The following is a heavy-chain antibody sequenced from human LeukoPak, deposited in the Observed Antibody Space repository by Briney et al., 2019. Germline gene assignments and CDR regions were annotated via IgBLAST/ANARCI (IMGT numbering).Heavy chain of an antibody. CDR1: GVSIFSYD. CDR2: FYTSGASSYTSGST. V-gene: IGHV4-4*07. CDR3: ARGSQYRIIHFDA. J-gene: IGHJ4*02. D-gene: IGHD5-12*01. Sequence: SETLSLTCTVSGVSIFSYDWSWLRRPAGKGLEWSGRFYTSGASSYTSGSTRSNPSLQSRVTMSADTSKNQFSLKLSSMTAADTAVYFCARGSQYRIIHFDAWGQGTLVTVSS.